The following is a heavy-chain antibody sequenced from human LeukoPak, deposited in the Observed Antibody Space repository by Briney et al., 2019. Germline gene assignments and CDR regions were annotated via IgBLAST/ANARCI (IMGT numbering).Heavy chain of an antibody. Sequence: QTGGSLRLSCSTSGFTFSSYGMSWVRQAPGKGLVWVSFINPDGSTTNYADSVKGRFTISRDNAKNALYLQMNSLRTEDTALYYCAKAYYYYYMDVWGKGTTVTVSS. CDR2: INPDGSTT. V-gene: IGHV3-74*01. J-gene: IGHJ6*03. CDR3: AKAYYYYYMDV. CDR1: GFTFSSYG.